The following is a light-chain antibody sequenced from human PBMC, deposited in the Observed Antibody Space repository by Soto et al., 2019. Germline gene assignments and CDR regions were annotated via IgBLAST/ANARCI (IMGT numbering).Light chain of an antibody. V-gene: IGLV2-14*01. CDR1: SSDVGSYNY. Sequence: QSALTQPASVSGSPGQSITISCTGTSSDVGSYNYVSWYQQHPGKAPKLMIYEVSNRPSGVSDRFAGSKSGNTASLTSSGLQAEDEADYYCSSYTSPATRVFGGGTKLTVL. CDR2: EVS. CDR3: SSYTSPATRV. J-gene: IGLJ3*02.